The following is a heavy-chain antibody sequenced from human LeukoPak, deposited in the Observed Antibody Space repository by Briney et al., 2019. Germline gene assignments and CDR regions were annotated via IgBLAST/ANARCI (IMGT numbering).Heavy chain of an antibody. Sequence: PRGSLRLSCAASGFTFSSYAMSWVRQAPGKGLEWVSAISGSGGSTYYADSVEGRFTISRDNSKNTLYLQMNSLRAEDTAVYYCARSPYDWNYGDYWGQGTLVTVSS. CDR3: ARSPYDWNYGDY. CDR2: ISGSGGST. D-gene: IGHD1-20*01. V-gene: IGHV3-23*01. CDR1: GFTFSSYA. J-gene: IGHJ4*02.